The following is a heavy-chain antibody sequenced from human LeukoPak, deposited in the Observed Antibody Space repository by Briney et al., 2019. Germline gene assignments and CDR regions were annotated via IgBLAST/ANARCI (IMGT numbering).Heavy chain of an antibody. V-gene: IGHV4-59*01. D-gene: IGHD3-10*01. CDR1: GGSISTYY. Sequence: SETLSLTCTLSGGSISTYYWSWIRQPPGKGLEWIGYIYHSGSTNYNPSLKSRVTISVDTSKNQFSLKLSSVTAADTAVYYCARGPPGYGVWFGEHRQDYWGQGTLVTVSS. CDR2: IYHSGST. J-gene: IGHJ4*02. CDR3: ARGPPGYGVWFGEHRQDY.